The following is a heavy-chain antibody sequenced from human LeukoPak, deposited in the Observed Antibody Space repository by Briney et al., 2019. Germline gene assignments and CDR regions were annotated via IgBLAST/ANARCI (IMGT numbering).Heavy chain of an antibody. CDR2: ISGSDGST. CDR1: GFTFSSYA. J-gene: IGHJ4*02. CDR3: APLGYCSDTSCSDTDY. Sequence: GGSLRLSCAASGFTFSSYAMSWVRQAPGKGLEWVSTISGSDGSTYYADSLKGRFTISRDNSKNTLYLQMNSLRAEDTAVYYCAPLGYCSDTSCSDTDYWGQGTPVTVSS. D-gene: IGHD2-2*01. V-gene: IGHV3-23*01.